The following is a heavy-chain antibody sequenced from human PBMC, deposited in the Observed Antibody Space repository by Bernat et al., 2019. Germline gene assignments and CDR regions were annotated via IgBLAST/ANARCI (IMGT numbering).Heavy chain of an antibody. Sequence: QVQLQESGPGLVKPSQTLSLTCTVSGGSISSGGYYWSWIRQHPGKGLEWIGYIYYSGSTYYNPSLKSRVTISVDTSKSQFSLKLSSVTAADTAVYYCARDGGGRGYDYDYYYGMDVWGQGTTVTVSS. D-gene: IGHD5-12*01. CDR1: GGSISSGGYY. V-gene: IGHV4-31*03. J-gene: IGHJ6*02. CDR3: ARDGGGRGYDYDYYYGMDV. CDR2: IYYSGST.